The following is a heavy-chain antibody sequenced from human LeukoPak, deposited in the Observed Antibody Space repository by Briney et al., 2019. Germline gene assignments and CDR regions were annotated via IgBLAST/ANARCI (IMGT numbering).Heavy chain of an antibody. J-gene: IGHJ4*02. Sequence: SETLSLTCAVYGGSFSGYYWSWIRQPPGKGLEWIGEINHSGSTNYNPSLKSRVTISVDTSKNQFSLKLSSVTAADTAVYYCARSSPIYSGWYGNGLDYWGQGTLVTVSS. CDR1: GGSFSGYY. V-gene: IGHV4-34*01. CDR2: INHSGST. CDR3: ARSSPIYSGWYGNGLDY. D-gene: IGHD6-19*01.